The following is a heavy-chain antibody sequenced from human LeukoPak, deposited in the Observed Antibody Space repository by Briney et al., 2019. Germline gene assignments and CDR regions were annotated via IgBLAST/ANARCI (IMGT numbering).Heavy chain of an antibody. CDR2: IYSGGST. Sequence: GGSLRLSCAASGFTVSSNYMSWVRQAPGKGLEWVSVIYSGGSTYYADSVKGRFTISGDNSKNTLYLQMNSLRAEDTAVYYCARDGPMTTVTTSWFDPWGQGTLVTVSS. CDR1: GFTVSSNY. J-gene: IGHJ5*02. D-gene: IGHD4-11*01. V-gene: IGHV3-66*02. CDR3: ARDGPMTTVTTSWFDP.